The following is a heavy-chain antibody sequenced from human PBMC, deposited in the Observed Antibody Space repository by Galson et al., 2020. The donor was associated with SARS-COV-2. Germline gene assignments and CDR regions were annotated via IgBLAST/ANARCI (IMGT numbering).Heavy chain of an antibody. CDR3: ARIMYYDIHN. V-gene: IGHV3-30*04. Sequence: GGSLRLSCAASGFTFSSYAMHWVRQAPGKGLEWVAVISYDGSNKYYADSVKGRFTISRDNSKNTLYLQMNSLRAEDTAVYYCARIMYYDIHNWGQGTLVTVSS. CDR2: ISYDGSNK. CDR1: GFTFSSYA. D-gene: IGHD3-9*01. J-gene: IGHJ4*02.